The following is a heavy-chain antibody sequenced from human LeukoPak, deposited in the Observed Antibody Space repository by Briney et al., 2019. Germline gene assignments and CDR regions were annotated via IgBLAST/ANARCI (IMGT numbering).Heavy chain of an antibody. J-gene: IGHJ4*02. V-gene: IGHV3-48*03. CDR1: GFTFSSYE. D-gene: IGHD3-22*01. CDR2: ISSSGSSV. Sequence: SGGSLRLSCAASGFTFSSYEMNWVRQAPGKGLEWVSYISSSGSSVYYADSVKGRFTISRDNAKNSLYLQMNSLRAEDTAVYDCARAGVDSRGYYQGFDYWGQGTLVTVSS. CDR3: ARAGVDSRGYYQGFDY.